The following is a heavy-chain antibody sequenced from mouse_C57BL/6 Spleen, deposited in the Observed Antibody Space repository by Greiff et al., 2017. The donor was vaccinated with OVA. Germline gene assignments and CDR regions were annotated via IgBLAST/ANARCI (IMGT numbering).Heavy chain of an antibody. V-gene: IGHV1-59*01. CDR1: GYTFTSYW. J-gene: IGHJ2*01. Sequence: QVQLQQPGAELVRPGTSVKLSCKASGYTFTSYWMHWVKQRPGQGLEWIGVIDPSDSYTNYNQKFKGKATLTVDTSSSTAYMQLSSLTSEDSAVYYCARWEVVADYWGQGTTLTVSS. D-gene: IGHD1-1*01. CDR2: IDPSDSYT. CDR3: ARWEVVADY.